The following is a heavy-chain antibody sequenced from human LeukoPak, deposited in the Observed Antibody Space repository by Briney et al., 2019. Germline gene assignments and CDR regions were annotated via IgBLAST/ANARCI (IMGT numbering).Heavy chain of an antibody. J-gene: IGHJ4*02. CDR3: ARGVPAGNFDY. D-gene: IGHD2-2*01. CDR2: IYSGGST. Sequence: PGGSLRLSCAASGFTVSSNYMSWVRQAPGKGLEWVSVIYSGGSTYYADSVKGGFTISADNSKNTLYLQMNSLRAEDTAVYYCARGVPAGNFDYWGQGTLVTVSS. V-gene: IGHV3-53*01. CDR1: GFTVSSNY.